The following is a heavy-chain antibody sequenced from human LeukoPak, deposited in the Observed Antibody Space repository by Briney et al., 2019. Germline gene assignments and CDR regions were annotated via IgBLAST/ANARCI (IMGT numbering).Heavy chain of an antibody. Sequence: SGTLSLTCAVSGGSISSSNWWSLVRQSPGKGLEWIGEIYHSGSTNYNASLKSRVTISVDRSMNQFSLKVSSVTAADTAVYYCATTGYFFYFDYWGQGTLVTVSS. V-gene: IGHV4-4*02. CDR2: IYHSGST. CDR3: ATTGYFFYFDY. CDR1: GGSISSSNW. D-gene: IGHD1-14*01. J-gene: IGHJ4*02.